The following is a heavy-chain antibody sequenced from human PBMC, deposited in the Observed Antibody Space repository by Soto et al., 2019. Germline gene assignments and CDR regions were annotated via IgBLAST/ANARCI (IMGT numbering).Heavy chain of an antibody. Sequence: PSETLSLTCTVSGGSVSSGSHYWSCIRQPPGKGLEWIGHIYYSGSTNYNPSLKSRVTISVDASKNQFSLKLSSVTAADTAIYYCARGPVVTPFVDYWGQGTLVTVSS. D-gene: IGHD2-21*02. CDR1: GGSVSSGSHY. CDR3: ARGPVVTPFVDY. J-gene: IGHJ4*02. V-gene: IGHV4-61*01. CDR2: IYYSGST.